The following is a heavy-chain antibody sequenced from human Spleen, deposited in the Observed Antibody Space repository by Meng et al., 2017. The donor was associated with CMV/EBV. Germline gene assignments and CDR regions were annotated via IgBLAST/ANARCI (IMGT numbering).Heavy chain of an antibody. Sequence: GESLKISCAASGFPFSSYAMSWVRQAPGKGLEWVSAISGSGGSTYYADSVKGRFTISRDNAKNTLYLQMNSLRAEDTAVYYCARAGGGSYYFKPDYYYGMDVWGQGTTVTVSS. CDR2: ISGSGGST. CDR1: GFPFSSYA. D-gene: IGHD1-26*01. CDR3: ARAGGGSYYFKPDYYYGMDV. V-gene: IGHV3-23*01. J-gene: IGHJ6*02.